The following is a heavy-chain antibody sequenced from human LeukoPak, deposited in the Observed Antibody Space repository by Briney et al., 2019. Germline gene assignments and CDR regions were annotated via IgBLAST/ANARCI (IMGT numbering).Heavy chain of an antibody. Sequence: SETLSLTCAVSGYSISSGYYCGWIRQPPGKGLEWIGSIYHSGSTYYNPSLKSRVTISVDTSKNQFSLKLSSVTAADTAVYYCARHGGNDFWSGDNWFDPWGQGTLVTVSS. CDR1: GYSISSGYY. CDR2: IYHSGST. V-gene: IGHV4-38-2*01. J-gene: IGHJ5*02. CDR3: ARHGGNDFWSGDNWFDP. D-gene: IGHD3-3*01.